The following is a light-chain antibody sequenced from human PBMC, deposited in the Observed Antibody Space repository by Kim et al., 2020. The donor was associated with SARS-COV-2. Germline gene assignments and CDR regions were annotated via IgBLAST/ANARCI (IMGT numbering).Light chain of an antibody. Sequence: PGESATLSCRASQSVSSNYLAWFQQKPGQAPRLLIYGASSRATGIPDRFSGSGSGTDFTLSISRLEPEDFAVYYCQQYGSSPPWTFGQGTKVDIK. CDR3: QQYGSSPPWT. CDR1: QSVSSNY. J-gene: IGKJ1*01. CDR2: GAS. V-gene: IGKV3-20*01.